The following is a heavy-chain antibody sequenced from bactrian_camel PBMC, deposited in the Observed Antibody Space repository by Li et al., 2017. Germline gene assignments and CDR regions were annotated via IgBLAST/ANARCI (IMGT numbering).Heavy chain of an antibody. Sequence: HVQLVESGGGLVQPGGSLRLSCTDSGLTYGSYCMGWFRQAPGKGREGVAAIDSAGSTSYAHSVKGRFTISEDNAKNTLYLQMNSLKPEDTAMYYCAADFRECLVVAGFSGQLRYNYWGQGTQVTVS. CDR1: GLTYGSYC. V-gene: IGHV3S26*01. D-gene: IGHD2*01. CDR3: AADFRECLVVAGFSGQLRYNY. CDR2: IDSAGST. J-gene: IGHJ4*01.